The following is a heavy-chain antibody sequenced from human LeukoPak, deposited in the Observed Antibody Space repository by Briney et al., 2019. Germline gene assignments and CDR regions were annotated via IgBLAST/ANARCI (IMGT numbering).Heavy chain of an antibody. J-gene: IGHJ4*02. CDR1: GFIFSNYA. D-gene: IGHD1-14*01. CDR3: ANLGANTRISGDY. Sequence: GGSLRLSCTASGFIFSNYAMSWVRQAPGKGLEGVSEVRGSGGDTYYADSVKGRFTISRDNSKKMLYLQMSSLRAEDTAVYYCANLGANTRISGDYWGQGTLVTVSS. CDR2: VRGSGGDT. V-gene: IGHV3-23*01.